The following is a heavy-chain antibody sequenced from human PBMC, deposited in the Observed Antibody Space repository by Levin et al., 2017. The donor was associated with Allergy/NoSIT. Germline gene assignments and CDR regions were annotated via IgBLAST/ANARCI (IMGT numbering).Heavy chain of an antibody. J-gene: IGHJ3*01. CDR2: ISSSGSTM. V-gene: IGHV3-11*01. D-gene: IGHD5-24*01. CDR3: AKHNFANDAFDV. CDR1: GFTFDDYY. Sequence: GESLKISCVASGFTFDDYYISWIRQAPGRGLQWMSYISSSGSTMSYADSVKGRLTISRDNAKKSVFLHMHSLSADDTAVYFCAKHNFANDAFDVWGQGTMVTVSS.